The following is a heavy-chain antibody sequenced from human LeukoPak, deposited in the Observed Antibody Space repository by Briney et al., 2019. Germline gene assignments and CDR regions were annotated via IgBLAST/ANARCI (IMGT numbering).Heavy chain of an antibody. CDR1: GFTFSSYS. Sequence: GGSLRLSCTASGFTFSSYSMHWVRQAPGKGLEWVAVIRYDGSNKYYADSVKGRFTISRDNSKNTLYLQINSLRAEDTAVYYCAHDSLAGLVGATSPFDYWGQGTLVTVSS. J-gene: IGHJ4*02. CDR3: AHDSLAGLVGATSPFDY. CDR2: IRYDGSNK. D-gene: IGHD1-26*01. V-gene: IGHV3-30*02.